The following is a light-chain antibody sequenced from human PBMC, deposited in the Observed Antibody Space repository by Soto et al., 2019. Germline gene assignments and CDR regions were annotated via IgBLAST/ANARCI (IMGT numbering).Light chain of an antibody. J-gene: IGLJ1*01. CDR2: DVS. Sequence: QSALTQPASVSGSPRQSITISCSGTSSDVGGYNYVSWYQQHPGKAPKLMIYDVSYRPSGISNRFSGSKSDNTASLTISGLQAEDEDDYYCSSYTTSSLYVFGSGTKLTVL. V-gene: IGLV2-14*01. CDR1: SSDVGGYNY. CDR3: SSYTTSSLYV.